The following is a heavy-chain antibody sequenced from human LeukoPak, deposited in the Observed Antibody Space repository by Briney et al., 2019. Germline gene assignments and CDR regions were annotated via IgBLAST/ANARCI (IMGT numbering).Heavy chain of an antibody. V-gene: IGHV4-59*01. D-gene: IGHD6-6*01. J-gene: IGHJ4*02. CDR1: GGSISSYY. CDR3: ARGVSSWSAPLDY. CDR2: IYYSGST. Sequence: PSETLSLTCSVSGGSISSYYWSWIRQPPRKGLEWIGYIYYSGSTDYHPSLKSRVTISVDMSKNQFSLKLSSVTAADTALYYCARGVSSWSAPLDYWGQGTLVTVSS.